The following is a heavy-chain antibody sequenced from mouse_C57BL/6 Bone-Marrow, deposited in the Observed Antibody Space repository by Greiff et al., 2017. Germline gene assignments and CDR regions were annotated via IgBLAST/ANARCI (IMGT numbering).Heavy chain of an antibody. D-gene: IGHD1-1*01. CDR3: TKVLRYYGYFDV. CDR2: ISSGGDYI. V-gene: IGHV5-9-1*02. CDR1: GFTFSSYA. Sequence: DVKLVESGEGLVKPGGSLKLSCAASGFTFSSYAMSWVRQAPEKRLAWVAYISSGGDYIYYAATVKGRFTISRDNARNTLYLQMSSLKSEDTAMYYCTKVLRYYGYFDVWGTGTTVTVSS. J-gene: IGHJ1*03.